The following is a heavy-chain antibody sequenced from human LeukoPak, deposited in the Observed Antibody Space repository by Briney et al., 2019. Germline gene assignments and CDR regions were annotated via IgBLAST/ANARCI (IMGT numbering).Heavy chain of an antibody. D-gene: IGHD2-15*01. J-gene: IGHJ2*01. CDR2: IIPIFGTA. CDR3: ARKYCSGGSCPRLLYWYFDL. V-gene: IGHV1-69*13. CDR1: GGTFSSYA. Sequence: SVKVSCKASGGTFSSYAISWVRQAPGQGLEWMGGIIPIFGTANYAQKFQGRVTITADESTSTAYMELSSLRSEDTAVYYCARKYCSGGSCPRLLYWYFDLWGRGTLVTVSS.